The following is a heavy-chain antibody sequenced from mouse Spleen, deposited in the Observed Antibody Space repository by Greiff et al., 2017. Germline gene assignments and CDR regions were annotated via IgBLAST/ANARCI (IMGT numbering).Heavy chain of an antibody. CDR2: INLSTGGT. V-gene: IGHV1-42*01. Sequence: VQLQQSGPELVKPGASVKISCKASGYSFTGYYMNWVKQSPEKSLEWIGEINLSTGGTTYNQKFKAKATLTVDKSSSTAYMQLKSLTSEDSAVYYCARHYYGYDYFDYWGQGTTLTVSS. CDR3: ARHYYGYDYFDY. J-gene: IGHJ2*01. D-gene: IGHD1-2*01. CDR1: GYSFTGYY.